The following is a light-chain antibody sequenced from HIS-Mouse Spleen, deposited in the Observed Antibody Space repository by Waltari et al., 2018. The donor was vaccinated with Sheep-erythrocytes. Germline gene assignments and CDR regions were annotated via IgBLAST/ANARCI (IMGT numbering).Light chain of an antibody. CDR1: KLGDKY. CDR2: QDS. V-gene: IGLV3-1*01. CDR3: QAWDSSTAV. J-gene: IGLJ2*01. Sequence: SYELTQPPSVSVSPGQTASITCSGDKLGDKYACWYQQKPGQSPVLVIYQDSKRPSGSPERISGSNSGKTATLTVSGTQAMDEADYYCQAWDSSTAVFGGGTKLTVL.